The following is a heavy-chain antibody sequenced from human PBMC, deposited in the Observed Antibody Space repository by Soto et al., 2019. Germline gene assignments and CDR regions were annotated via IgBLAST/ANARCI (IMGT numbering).Heavy chain of an antibody. D-gene: IGHD3-16*01. CDR1: GGCFSGYY. Sequence: PSETLSLTCAVYGGCFSGYYWSWIRQPPGKGLEWIGEINHSGSTNYNPSLKSRVTISVDTSKNQFSLKLSSVTAADTAVYYCARRGRTSTYYYYYYMNVWGKVTTITFSS. J-gene: IGHJ6*03. CDR3: ARRGRTSTYYYYYYMNV. CDR2: INHSGST. V-gene: IGHV4-34*01.